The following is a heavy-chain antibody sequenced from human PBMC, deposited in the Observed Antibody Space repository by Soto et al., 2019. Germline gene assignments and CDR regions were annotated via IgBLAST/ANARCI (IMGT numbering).Heavy chain of an antibody. CDR1: GASISRDH. V-gene: IGHV4-59*08. D-gene: IGHD3-16*01. CDR3: ATYTRGGGGRGY. Sequence: QVQLQESGPGLVKPSETLSLTCTVSGASISRDHWNWIRQPPGKGLEWIGDYSGSTNYNPSLKSRVTISVDTSKNQFSLKLSSVTAAATAVYFCATYTRGGGGRGYWGQGTLVTVSS. CDR2: YSGST. J-gene: IGHJ4*02.